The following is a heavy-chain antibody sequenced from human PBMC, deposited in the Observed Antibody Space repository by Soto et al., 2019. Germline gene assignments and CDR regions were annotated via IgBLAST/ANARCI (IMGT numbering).Heavy chain of an antibody. Sequence: VQLQESGPRLVKPSQTLSLTCMVSGDPISGGDYYWSWIRQPPGKGLEWIGYIYYDETTYYNPSLKSRVAISIDMSNNQISLNVTSVTGADTAVYYCARGDAYYFGGAFDVWGQGTPLTVSS. J-gene: IGHJ3*01. CDR2: IYYDETT. D-gene: IGHD3-9*01. V-gene: IGHV4-30-4*01. CDR3: ARGDAYYFGGAFDV. CDR1: GDPISGGDYY.